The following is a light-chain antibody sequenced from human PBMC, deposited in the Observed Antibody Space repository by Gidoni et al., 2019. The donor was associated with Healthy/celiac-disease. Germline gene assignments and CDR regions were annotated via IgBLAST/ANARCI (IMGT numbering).Light chain of an antibody. CDR2: AAS. V-gene: IGKV1-39*01. Sequence: EIQMTQSPSSLSASVGDRVTITCRASQSISSYLNWYQQKPGKAPKLLIYAASSLQSGVPSRFSGSVSGTDFTLTISSLQPEDFATYYWQQSYSTPWTFGQGTKVEIK. J-gene: IGKJ1*01. CDR1: QSISSY. CDR3: QQSYSTPWT.